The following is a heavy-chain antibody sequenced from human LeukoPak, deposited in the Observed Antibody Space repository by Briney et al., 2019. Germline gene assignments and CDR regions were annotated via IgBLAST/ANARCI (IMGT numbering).Heavy chain of an antibody. CDR1: GFTFSSYG. Sequence: GGSLRLSCAVSGFTFSSYGMNWVRQAPGRGLEWVSPISSGSTYIYYAGSVKGRFTISRDNGKNSLYLQMNSLRAEDTAVYYCARDKLAYCGGDCYPDAWGQGTLVTVSS. CDR2: ISSGSTYI. D-gene: IGHD2-21*02. V-gene: IGHV3-21*01. J-gene: IGHJ5*02. CDR3: ARDKLAYCGGDCYPDA.